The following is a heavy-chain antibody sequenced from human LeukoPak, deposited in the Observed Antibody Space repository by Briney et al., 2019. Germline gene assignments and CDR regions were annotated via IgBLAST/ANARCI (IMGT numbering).Heavy chain of an antibody. CDR2: ISADNGNT. CDR3: AREAYYYDSSGYYLPDY. Sequence: GASVKVPCKASGYTFTINGISWVRQAPGQGLEWMGWISADNGNTNYAQKFQGRLTMTTDTSTSTAYMELRSLRSDDTAVYYCAREAYYYDSSGYYLPDYWGQGTLVTVSS. V-gene: IGHV1-18*01. CDR1: GYTFTING. D-gene: IGHD3-22*01. J-gene: IGHJ4*02.